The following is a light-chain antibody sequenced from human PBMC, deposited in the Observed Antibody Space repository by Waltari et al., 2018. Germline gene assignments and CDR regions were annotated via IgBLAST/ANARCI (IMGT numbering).Light chain of an antibody. CDR2: WAS. J-gene: IGKJ3*01. V-gene: IGKV4-1*01. CDR3: HQYYNTPFT. Sequence: DIVLTQSPDSLAVSLGESATINCKSSQSVLYSSNNENYLAWYQQKPGHRPKLLIYWASNRASGVPDRFSGSGSETDFSLTINSLQAEDVAVYYCHQYYNTPFTFGPGTRVEVK. CDR1: QSVLYSSNNENY.